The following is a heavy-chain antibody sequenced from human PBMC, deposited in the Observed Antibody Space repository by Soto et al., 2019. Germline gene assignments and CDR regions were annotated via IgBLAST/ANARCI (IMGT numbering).Heavy chain of an antibody. CDR2: IIPIFGTA. J-gene: IGHJ6*02. D-gene: IGHD3-3*01. CDR3: GRGFGFFGFWSCYLPRMGYGMDV. V-gene: IGHV1-69*12. CDR1: GGTFSSYA. Sequence: QVQLVQSGAEVKKPGSSVKVSCKASGGTFSSYAISWVRQAPGQGLEWMGGIIPIFGTANYAQKFQGRVTVHGGGITDPSYKEVSSPRSEGTARDYCGRGFGFFGFWSCYLPRMGYGMDVWGQGTTVTVSS.